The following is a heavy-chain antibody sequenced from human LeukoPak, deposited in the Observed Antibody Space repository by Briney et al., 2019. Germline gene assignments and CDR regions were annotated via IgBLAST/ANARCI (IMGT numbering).Heavy chain of an antibody. D-gene: IGHD1-14*01. CDR2: ISYDGSNK. CDR3: ARRPGN. V-gene: IGHV3-30*14. Sequence: GRSLRLSCAASGFTFSSYAMHWVRQAPGKGLEWVAVISYDGSNKYYADSVKGRFTISRDNSKNTLFLQMNDLTVEDTARYYCARRPGNWGQGILVTVSS. J-gene: IGHJ4*02. CDR1: GFTFSSYA.